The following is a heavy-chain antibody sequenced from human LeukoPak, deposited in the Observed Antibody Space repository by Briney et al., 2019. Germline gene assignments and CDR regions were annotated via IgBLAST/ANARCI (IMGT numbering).Heavy chain of an antibody. D-gene: IGHD2-15*01. V-gene: IGHV4-34*01. CDR2: INLSGST. J-gene: IGHJ4*02. Sequence: SETLSPTCAVDGGSSSGYYWGWIRHPPGEGLEWKWAINLSGSTNYHPSLKSQVTISVDTSKNQFSLKLSSVTAADTAVYYCARKRGMGIVVVAATYFDYWGQGTLVTVSS. CDR1: GGSSSGYY. CDR3: ARKRGMGIVVVAATYFDY.